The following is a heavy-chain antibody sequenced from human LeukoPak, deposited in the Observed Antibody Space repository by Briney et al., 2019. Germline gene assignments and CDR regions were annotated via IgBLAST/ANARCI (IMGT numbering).Heavy chain of an antibody. CDR3: TRESGAFSPFGF. V-gene: IGHV4-4*02. J-gene: IGHJ4*02. D-gene: IGHD1-26*01. CDR1: GGPILTTNW. CDR2: VHLSGAS. Sequence: SGTLSLICAVSGGPILTTNWRSWVRQPPGKGLEWIGEVHLSGASNYNPSLKSRVNMSIDKSKNQLSLELTSVTAADTAIYYCTRESGAFSPFGFWGQGTLVTVSS.